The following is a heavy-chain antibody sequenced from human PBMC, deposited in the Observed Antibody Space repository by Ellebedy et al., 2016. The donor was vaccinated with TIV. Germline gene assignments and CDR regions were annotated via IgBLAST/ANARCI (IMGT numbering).Heavy chain of an antibody. J-gene: IGHJ1*01. CDR2: IYPGDSDT. D-gene: IGHD6-19*01. CDR1: GYSFTSYW. Sequence: GESLKISCKGSGYSFTSYWIGWVRQMPGKGLEWMGIIYPGDSDTRYSPSFQGQVTISADKSISTAYLQWSSLKASDTAMYYCARLHSSGWYIGYFQHWGQGTLVTVSS. V-gene: IGHV5-51*01. CDR3: ARLHSSGWYIGYFQH.